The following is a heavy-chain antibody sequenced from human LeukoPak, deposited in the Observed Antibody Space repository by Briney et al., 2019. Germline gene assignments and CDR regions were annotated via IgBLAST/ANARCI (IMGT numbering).Heavy chain of an antibody. J-gene: IGHJ5*02. V-gene: IGHV3-74*01. Sequence: PGGSLRLSCAASGFSLSTFWMHWVRQAPGKGLVWVSRIDYDGSTTTYADSVKGRFTISRDNAKNTLYLQMNSLRVEDTAVYYCTHLGWFDPWGQGTLVTVSS. CDR2: IDYDGSTT. CDR3: THLGWFDP. CDR1: GFSLSTFW.